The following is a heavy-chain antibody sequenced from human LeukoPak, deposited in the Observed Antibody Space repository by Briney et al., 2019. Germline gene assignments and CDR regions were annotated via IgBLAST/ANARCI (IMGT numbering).Heavy chain of an antibody. V-gene: IGHV4-59*01. Sequence: PETLSLTCTVSGGSISSYYWSWIRQPPGKGLEWIGYIYYSGSTKHNPSLKSRVTISVDTAKNQFSLKLSSVTAADTAVYYCARQDTAMVYFDYWGQGTLVTVSS. CDR3: ARQDTAMVYFDY. J-gene: IGHJ4*02. CDR2: IYYSGST. D-gene: IGHD5-18*01. CDR1: GGSISSYY.